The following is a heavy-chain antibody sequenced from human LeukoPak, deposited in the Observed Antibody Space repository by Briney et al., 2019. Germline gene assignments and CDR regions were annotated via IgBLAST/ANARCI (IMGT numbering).Heavy chain of an antibody. J-gene: IGHJ4*02. Sequence: GGSLTLSCAASGFSFSTTWMHWVRQAPGKGLEWVALIYSDSSRTTYADSVKGRFTIFRDNAKNTVYLQMSSLRVEDTAVYFCTEDAGYASDYWGQGILVPVSS. CDR2: IYSDSSRT. CDR3: TEDAGYASDY. CDR1: GFSFSTTW. D-gene: IGHD2-15*01. V-gene: IGHV3-74*01.